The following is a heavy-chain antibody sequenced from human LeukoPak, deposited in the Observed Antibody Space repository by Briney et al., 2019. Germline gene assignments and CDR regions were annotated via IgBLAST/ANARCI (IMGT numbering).Heavy chain of an antibody. CDR3: ARVHGDGDYAAFFDY. D-gene: IGHD4-17*01. Sequence: SETLSLTCTVSGGSISSGGYYWSWIRQPPGKGLEWIGEINHSGSTSYNPSLKSRVTISVDTSKNQFSLKLSSVTAADTAVYYCARVHGDGDYAAFFDYWGQGTLVTVSS. CDR2: INHSGST. CDR1: GGSISSGGYY. V-gene: IGHV4-39*07. J-gene: IGHJ4*02.